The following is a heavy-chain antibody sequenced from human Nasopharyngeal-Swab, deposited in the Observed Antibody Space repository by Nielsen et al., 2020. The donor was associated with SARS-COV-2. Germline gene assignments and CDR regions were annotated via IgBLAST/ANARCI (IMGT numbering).Heavy chain of an antibody. CDR3: ARLVALYCSDGSCFSDS. J-gene: IGHJ4*02. CDR2: ISHDGSKE. CDR1: GFTFNNYA. V-gene: IGHV3-30*04. D-gene: IGHD2-15*01. Sequence: GESLKISCAASGFTFNNYALQWVRQAAGKGPEWVAIISHDGSKELYAESVRGRFTISRDNSKNAIYLQMNSLSAEDTALYYCARLVALYCSDGSCFSDSWGQGTLVTVSS.